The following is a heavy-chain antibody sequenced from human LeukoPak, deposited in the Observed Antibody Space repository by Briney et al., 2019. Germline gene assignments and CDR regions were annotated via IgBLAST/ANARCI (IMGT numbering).Heavy chain of an antibody. D-gene: IGHD3-22*01. Sequence: ASVKVSCKASGYTFTGYYMHWVRQAPGQGLEWMGPINPSGGSTRYAQKFQGRVTVTRDTSTSTLYMEVSSLRSQDTAVYYCARWSYYDSSGYFVGAFDIWGQGTMVTVSS. CDR3: ARWSYYDSSGYFVGAFDI. CDR1: GYTFTGYY. V-gene: IGHV1-46*01. CDR2: INPSGGST. J-gene: IGHJ3*02.